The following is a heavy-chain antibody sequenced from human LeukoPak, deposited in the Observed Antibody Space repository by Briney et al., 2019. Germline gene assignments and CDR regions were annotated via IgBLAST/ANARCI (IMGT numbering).Heavy chain of an antibody. CDR1: GYSFTSYG. V-gene: IGHV1-18*01. CDR3: ARDRPYYYDSSGYYPLGAFDI. J-gene: IGHJ3*02. D-gene: IGHD3-22*01. Sequence: GESLKISCKGSGYSFTSYGISWVRQAPGQGLEWMGWTSAYNGNTNYAQKLQGRVTMTTDISTSTAYMELRSLRSDDTAVYYCARDRPYYYDSSGYYPLGAFDIWGQGTMVTVSS. CDR2: TSAYNGNT.